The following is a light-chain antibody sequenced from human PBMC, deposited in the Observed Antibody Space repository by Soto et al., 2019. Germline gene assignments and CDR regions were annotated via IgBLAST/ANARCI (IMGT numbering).Light chain of an antibody. V-gene: IGLV1-40*01. CDR3: QSYDNRLSAYV. J-gene: IGLJ1*01. CDR1: SSNIGAGYD. CDR2: TNN. Sequence: QSALTQPPSVSGAPGQRVTISCTGSSSNIGAGYDVHWYLQLPGTAPKLLVYTNNNRPSGVPDRFSGSKSGTSASLAITGPXAEDEADYYCQSYDNRLSAYVFGTGTKVTVL.